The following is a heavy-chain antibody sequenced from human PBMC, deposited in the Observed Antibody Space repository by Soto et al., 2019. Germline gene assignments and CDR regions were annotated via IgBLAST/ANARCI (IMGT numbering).Heavy chain of an antibody. CDR1: GFTFSSYA. Sequence: LRLSCAASGFTFSSYAMSWVRQAPGKGLEWVSAISGSGGSTYYADSVKGRFTISRDNSKNTLYLQMNSLRAEDTAVYYCAKYSGAYSYVTRRFVDYWGQGTLVTVSS. J-gene: IGHJ4*02. D-gene: IGHD5-18*01. CDR3: AKYSGAYSYVTRRFVDY. CDR2: ISGSGGST. V-gene: IGHV3-23*01.